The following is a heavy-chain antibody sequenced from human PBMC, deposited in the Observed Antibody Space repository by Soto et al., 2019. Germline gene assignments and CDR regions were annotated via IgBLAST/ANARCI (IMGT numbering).Heavy chain of an antibody. Sequence: SETRSRTCAVSGGAINSRYWWSWVRQSPGKGPEWIGEIYPSGSTNYTPSLKSRVTISVDKSKNQFSLNLSSVTAADTAVYYCARDQNGSGNYYTRYFDYWGQGTLVT. CDR1: GGAINSRYW. D-gene: IGHD3-10*01. V-gene: IGHV4-4*02. CDR2: IYPSGST. CDR3: ARDQNGSGNYYTRYFDY. J-gene: IGHJ4*02.